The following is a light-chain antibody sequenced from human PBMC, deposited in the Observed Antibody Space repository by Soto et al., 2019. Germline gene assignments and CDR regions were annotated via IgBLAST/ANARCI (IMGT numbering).Light chain of an antibody. J-gene: IGKJ3*01. CDR1: KSVSSY. CDR3: QQRSNWPFGA. CDR2: DAS. V-gene: IGKV3-11*01. Sequence: EIVLTQSPATLSLSPGERATLSCRASKSVSSYLAWYQQKPGQAPRLLIYDASNRATGIPARFSGSGSGTDFTLTISSLEPEDFAVYYCQQRSNWPFGAFGAGTKVDIK.